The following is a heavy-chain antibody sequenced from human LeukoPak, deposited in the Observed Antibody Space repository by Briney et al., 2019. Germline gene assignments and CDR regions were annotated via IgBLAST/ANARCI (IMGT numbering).Heavy chain of an antibody. Sequence: GGSLRLSCAASGFTFSNHWMSWVRQAPGKGLEWVANIKEDGSEKYYVDSVKGRFTISRDNAKNSLYLQMNSLRAEDTAVYYCARDSSGYQWGQGTLVTVSS. CDR1: GFTFSNHW. CDR3: ARDSSGYQ. D-gene: IGHD3-22*01. J-gene: IGHJ4*02. CDR2: IKEDGSEK. V-gene: IGHV3-7*01.